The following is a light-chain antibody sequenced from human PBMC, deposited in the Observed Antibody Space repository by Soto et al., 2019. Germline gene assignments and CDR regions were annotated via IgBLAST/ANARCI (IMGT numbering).Light chain of an antibody. CDR3: QQRSNWIT. V-gene: IGKV3-15*01. J-gene: IGKJ1*01. Sequence: EIVMTQSPATLSVSPGGRATLSCRASQSISDTLAWYQQKPGQAPRLLIYGASTRAPGFPARFSGSGSGTDFTLTISSLQSEDFAVYYCQQRSNWITFGQGTKVDIK. CDR2: GAS. CDR1: QSISDT.